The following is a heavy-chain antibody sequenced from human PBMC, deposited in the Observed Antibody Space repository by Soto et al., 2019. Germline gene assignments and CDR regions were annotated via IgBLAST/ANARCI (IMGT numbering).Heavy chain of an antibody. J-gene: IGHJ5*02. CDR2: VYYNGNT. D-gene: IGHD3-10*01. Sequence: QLQLQESGPRLMKPSETLSLICSVSGGSIRSGSNYWAWIRQPPGKGLDWIGTVYYNGNTYYNASLKSRVTISADTSKNQFSLKLSSVSAADTAVYYCVRQTIVRGVLSWFDPWGQGTLVTVSS. CDR1: GGSIRSGSNY. CDR3: VRQTIVRGVLSWFDP. V-gene: IGHV4-39*01.